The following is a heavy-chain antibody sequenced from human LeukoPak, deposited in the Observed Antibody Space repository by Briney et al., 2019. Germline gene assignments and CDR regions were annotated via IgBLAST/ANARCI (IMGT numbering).Heavy chain of an antibody. CDR3: AKYSSSWYGSDY. V-gene: IGHV3-7*03. CDR1: GFTFSSYW. CDR2: IKRDGSEK. J-gene: IGHJ4*02. D-gene: IGHD6-13*01. Sequence: LPGGSLRLSCAASGFTFSSYWMNWVRQAPGKGLEWVANIKRDGSEKYYVDSVKGRFTISRDNAKNSLDLQMNSLRVEDTAVYYCAKYSSSWYGSDYWGQGTLVTVSS.